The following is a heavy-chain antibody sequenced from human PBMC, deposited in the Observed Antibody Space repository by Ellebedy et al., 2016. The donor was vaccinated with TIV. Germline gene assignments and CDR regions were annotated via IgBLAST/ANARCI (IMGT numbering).Heavy chain of an antibody. V-gene: IGHV1-69*04. CDR1: GGTFSSYA. CDR2: IIPILGIA. CDR3: ASGDINYHYGMDV. Sequence: AASVKVSCKASGGTFSSYAISWVRQAPGQGLEWMGRIIPILGIANYAQKFQGRVTITADKSTSTAYMELSSLRSEDTAVYYCASGDINYHYGMDVWGQGTTVTVSS. D-gene: IGHD2-15*01. J-gene: IGHJ6*02.